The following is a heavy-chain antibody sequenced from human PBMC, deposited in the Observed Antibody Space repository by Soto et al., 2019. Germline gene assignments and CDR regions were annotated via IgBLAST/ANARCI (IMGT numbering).Heavy chain of an antibody. J-gene: IGHJ4*02. D-gene: IGHD6-19*01. CDR2: VSHDGRNT. V-gene: IGHV3-30*03. CDR3: ARGGRQWLVTSDFNY. Sequence: VQLVESGGGVVQPGRSLRLSCAASGFTFSDYAMHWVRQAPGKGLEWVAVVSHDGRNTHYADSVKGRFTISRDSSKNTVSLELTSLRAEDTVVYYCARGGRQWLVTSDFNYWGQGALVTVSS. CDR1: GFTFSDYA.